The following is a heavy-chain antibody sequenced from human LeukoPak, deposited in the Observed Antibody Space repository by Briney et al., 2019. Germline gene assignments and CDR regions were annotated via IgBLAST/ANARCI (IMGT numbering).Heavy chain of an antibody. CDR2: INPNSGGT. CDR1: GYTFTGYY. J-gene: IGHJ6*03. D-gene: IGHD3-9*01. Sequence: GASVRVSCKASGYTFTGYYMHWVRQAPGQGLEWMGWINPNSGGTNYAQKFQGRVTMTRDTSISTAYMELSRLRSDDTAVYYCARDRAVLTKSGCDFYYYYMDVWGKGTTVTVSS. V-gene: IGHV1-2*02. CDR3: ARDRAVLTKSGCDFYYYYMDV.